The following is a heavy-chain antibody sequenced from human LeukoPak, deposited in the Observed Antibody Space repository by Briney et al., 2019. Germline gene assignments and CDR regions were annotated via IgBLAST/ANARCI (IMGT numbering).Heavy chain of an antibody. D-gene: IGHD2-15*01. CDR2: VRSKTNNYAT. CDR1: GFTFSGSA. CDR3: TRLRGERASGDY. Sequence: PGGSLRLSCTASGFTFSGSAMHWVRQASGKGLKWVGRVRSKTNNYATEYAVSVKGRFSISRDDSKNTVYLQMNSLKTDDTAVYYCTRLRGERASGDYWGQGTLVTVSS. V-gene: IGHV3-73*01. J-gene: IGHJ4*02.